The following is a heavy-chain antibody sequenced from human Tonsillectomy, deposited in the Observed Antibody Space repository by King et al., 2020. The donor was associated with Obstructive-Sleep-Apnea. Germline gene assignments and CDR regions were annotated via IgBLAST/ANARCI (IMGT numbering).Heavy chain of an antibody. J-gene: IGHJ6*02. Sequence: VQLVESGGGLVQPGGSLRLSCVASGFPFSTYWMHWVRQSPGKGLLWVSRIDSDGSSRSYADSVEGRFTLSRDNAKNTLHLQMNSLRAEDTAVYYCARAHSPSYYYGMDVWGLGTTVTVSS. CDR3: ARAHSPSYYYGMDV. V-gene: IGHV3-74*01. CDR1: GFPFSTYW. CDR2: IDSDGSSR.